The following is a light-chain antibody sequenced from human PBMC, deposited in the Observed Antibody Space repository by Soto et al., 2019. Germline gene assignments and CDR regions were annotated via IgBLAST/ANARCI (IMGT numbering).Light chain of an antibody. J-gene: IGKJ5*01. CDR2: GVS. Sequence: IVLTQSPGTLSLSPLGRATRAFRASQSGSDSYLAWYQQKPGQPPRLLIYGVSTRATGIPARFSGNGSGTEFTLTISSLQSEDFAVYYCQQYNNRPPPITFGQGTRLEIK. V-gene: IGKV3-15*01. CDR3: QQYNNRPPPIT. CDR1: QSGSDSY.